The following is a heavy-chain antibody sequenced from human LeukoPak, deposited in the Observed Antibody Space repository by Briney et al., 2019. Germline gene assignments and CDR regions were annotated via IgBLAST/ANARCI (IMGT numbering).Heavy chain of an antibody. CDR2: INHSGST. D-gene: IGHD1-14*01. V-gene: IGHV4-34*01. CDR3: ARAGGQANTPRPQDHRYYYYGMDV. J-gene: IGHJ6*02. CDR1: GGSFSGYY. Sequence: PSQTLSLTCAVYGGSFSGYYWSWIRQPPGKGLEWIGEINHSGSTNYNPSLKSRVTISVDTSKNQFSLKLSSVTAADTAVYYCARAGGQANTPRPQDHRYYYYGMDVWGQGTTVTVSS.